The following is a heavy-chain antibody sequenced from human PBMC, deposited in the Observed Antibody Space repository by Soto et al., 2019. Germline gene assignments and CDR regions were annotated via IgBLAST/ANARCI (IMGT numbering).Heavy chain of an antibody. CDR3: ARGPPRLGFHD. CDR2: IYYGGST. Sequence: SETLSLTCTVSGGSISYYYWSWIRQPPGKGLEWIGYIYYGGSTNYNPSLKSRVTISVDTSKNQFSLKLRSVTAADTAVYYCARGPPRLGFHDWGQGTLVTVSS. J-gene: IGHJ4*02. V-gene: IGHV4-59*01. CDR1: GGSISYYY. D-gene: IGHD6-19*01.